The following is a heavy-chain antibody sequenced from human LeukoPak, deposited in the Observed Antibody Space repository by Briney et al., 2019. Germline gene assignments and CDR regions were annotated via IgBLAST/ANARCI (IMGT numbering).Heavy chain of an antibody. V-gene: IGHV1-24*01. CDR3: ASSGYCSSTSCFNLHNWFDP. CDR2: FDPEDGET. Sequence: ASVKVSCKVSGYTLTELSMHWVRQAPGKGLEWMGGFDPEDGETIYAQKFQGRVTRTEDTSTDTAYMELSSLRSEDTAVYYCASSGYCSSTSCFNLHNWFDPWGQGTLVTVSS. D-gene: IGHD2-2*01. J-gene: IGHJ5*02. CDR1: GYTLTELS.